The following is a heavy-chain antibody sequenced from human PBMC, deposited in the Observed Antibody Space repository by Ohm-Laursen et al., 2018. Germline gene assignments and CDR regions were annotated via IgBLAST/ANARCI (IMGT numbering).Heavy chain of an antibody. CDR2: IYYSGST. V-gene: IGHV4-59*01. CDR3: ARERDYYYGMDV. Sequence: SQTLSLTCTVSGGSISSYYWSWIRQPPGKGLEWIGYIYYSGSTNYNPSLKSRVTISVDTSKNQFSLKLSSVTAADTAVYYCARERDYYYGMDVWGQGTTVTASS. CDR1: GGSISSYY. J-gene: IGHJ6*02.